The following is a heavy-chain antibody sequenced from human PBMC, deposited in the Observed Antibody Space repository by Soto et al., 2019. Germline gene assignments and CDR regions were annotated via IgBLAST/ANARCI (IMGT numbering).Heavy chain of an antibody. D-gene: IGHD6-19*01. CDR3: ARGIIPSSGWYPTRDYGMDV. CDR2: IYTSGST. J-gene: IGHJ6*02. Sequence: SETLSLTCTVSGGSISSYYWSWIRQPAGKGLEWIGRIYTSGSTNYNPSLKSRVTMSVDTSKNQFSLKLSSVTAADTAVYYCARGIIPSSGWYPTRDYGMDVWGQGTTVTVSS. CDR1: GGSISSYY. V-gene: IGHV4-4*07.